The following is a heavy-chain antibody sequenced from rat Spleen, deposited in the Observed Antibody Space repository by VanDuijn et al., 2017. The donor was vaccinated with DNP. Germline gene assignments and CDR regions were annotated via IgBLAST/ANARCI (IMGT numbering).Heavy chain of an antibody. V-gene: IGHV5-7*01. CDR2: ISFDGSDT. CDR1: GFTFSDYN. Sequence: EVQLVESGGGLVQPGRSLKLSCAGSGFTFSDYNMAWVRQAPKKGLEWVATISFDGSDTNYRDSVKGRFTISRDNAKSTLYLQMDSLRSEDTATYYCARPDYWGQGTLVTVSS. J-gene: IGHJ3*01. CDR3: ARPDY.